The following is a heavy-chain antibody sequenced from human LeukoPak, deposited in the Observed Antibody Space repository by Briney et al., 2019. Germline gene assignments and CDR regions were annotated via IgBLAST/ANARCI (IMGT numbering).Heavy chain of an antibody. CDR1: GFTLSSFY. Sequence: GGSLRLSCATSGFTLSSFYMHWGRQRPGEGLVWVSRISDGTDTKYADSAKGRFTISRDNTKNTVYLQMNNLGAEDTAVYYCARGAWGYSVHFDNWGQGALVTVSS. CDR3: ARGAWGYSVHFDN. V-gene: IGHV3-74*03. J-gene: IGHJ4*02. D-gene: IGHD3-16*01. CDR2: ISDGTDT.